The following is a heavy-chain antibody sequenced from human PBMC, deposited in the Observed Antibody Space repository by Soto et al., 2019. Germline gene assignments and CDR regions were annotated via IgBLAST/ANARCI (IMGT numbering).Heavy chain of an antibody. CDR2: ISSSSSYI. CDR3: ARDYYFWSGLGGMDV. D-gene: IGHD3-3*01. J-gene: IGHJ6*02. V-gene: IGHV3-21*01. Sequence: EAQLVESGGGLVKPGGSLRLSCAASGLTFSTYNMKWVRPAPGKGLEWVSSISSSSSYIYYADSVKGRFTIARDNAKHSLYQQMNRLRAEDTAGYYRARDYYFWSGLGGMDVWGQGTTVTVS. CDR1: GLTFSTYN.